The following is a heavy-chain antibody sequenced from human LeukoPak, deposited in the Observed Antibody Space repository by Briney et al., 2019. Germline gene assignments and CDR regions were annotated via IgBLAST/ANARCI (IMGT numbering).Heavy chain of an antibody. CDR3: ARLNYYYYYMDV. Sequence: SETLSLTCTASGGSIISNSYYWGWIRQPPGKGLEWIGSIYYSGSTYYNPSLKSRVTISVDTSKNQFSLKLSSVTAADTAVYYCARLNYYYYYMDVWGKGTTVTVSS. V-gene: IGHV4-39*01. CDR1: GGSIISNSYY. CDR2: IYYSGST. J-gene: IGHJ6*03.